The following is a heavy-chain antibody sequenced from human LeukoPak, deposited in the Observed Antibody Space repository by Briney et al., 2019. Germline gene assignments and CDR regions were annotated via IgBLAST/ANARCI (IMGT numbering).Heavy chain of an antibody. CDR3: ARQNYDSSGYCYLSQLDYYYYMDV. V-gene: IGHV3-30*03. J-gene: IGHJ6*03. D-gene: IGHD3-22*01. CDR1: GFTFSSYG. CDR2: ISYDGSNK. Sequence: GGSLRLSCAASGFTFSSYGMHWVRQAPGKGLEWVAVISYDGSNKYYADSVKGRFTISRDNSKNTLYLQMNSLRAEDTAVYYCARQNYDSSGYCYLSQLDYYYYMDVWGKGTTVTVSS.